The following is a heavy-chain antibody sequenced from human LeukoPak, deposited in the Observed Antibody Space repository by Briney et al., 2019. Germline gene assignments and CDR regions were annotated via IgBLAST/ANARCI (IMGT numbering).Heavy chain of an antibody. V-gene: IGHV1-69*13. Sequence: GASVKVSCKASGGTFSSYAISWVRQAPGQGLEWMGGIIPIFGTANYAQKFQGRVTITADESTSTAYVELSSLRSEDTAVYYCARDGTGSSDAFDIWGQGTMVTVSS. CDR3: ARDGTGSSDAFDI. D-gene: IGHD3/OR15-3a*01. CDR1: GGTFSSYA. CDR2: IIPIFGTA. J-gene: IGHJ3*02.